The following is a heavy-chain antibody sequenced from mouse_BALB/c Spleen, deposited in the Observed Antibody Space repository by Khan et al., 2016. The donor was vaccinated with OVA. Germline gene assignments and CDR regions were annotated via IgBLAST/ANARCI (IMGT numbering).Heavy chain of an antibody. Sequence: QVQLKESGAELVRPGVSVKISCTGSGCTFTDFTIHWVKQSHALSLEWIGVISTYYGDVTYNQKFKGKATMTVDKSSSTTYMELARLTAEDSAIYYCTRETGGSRFAYWGQGTLVTVSA. V-gene: IGHV1S137*01. CDR1: GCTFTDFT. J-gene: IGHJ3*01. CDR3: TRETGGSRFAY. CDR2: ISTYYGDV.